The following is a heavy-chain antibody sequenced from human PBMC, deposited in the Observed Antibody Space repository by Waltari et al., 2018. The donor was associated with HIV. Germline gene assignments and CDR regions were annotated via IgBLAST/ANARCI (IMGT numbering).Heavy chain of an antibody. J-gene: IGHJ6*02. CDR1: GGSLGTSY. CDR3: AGIVHRASYSMDV. V-gene: IGHV4-34*02. D-gene: IGHD2-21*01. Sequence: QVQLQQWGAGLLKPSETLSVTCTVSGGSLGTSYWNWVRHFPGKGLEWIGEINPSGGTTYKPSLKGRVTISRDWSKNLFSRKLTSVTAADTALYYCAGIVHRASYSMDVWGQGTTVTVSS. CDR2: INPSGGT.